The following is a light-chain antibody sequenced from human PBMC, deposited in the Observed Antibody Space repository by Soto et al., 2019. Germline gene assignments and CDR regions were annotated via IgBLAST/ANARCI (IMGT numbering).Light chain of an antibody. CDR2: KAS. CDR3: QQYNSYSTWT. CDR1: QSISSW. J-gene: IGKJ1*01. Sequence: DIEMTQSPSSLSASVGDRVTITCRTSQSISSWLAWYQQKPGKAPKLLISKASSLESGVPSRFSGSGSGTEFTLTISSLQPDDFATYYCQQYNSYSTWTFGQGTKVDIK. V-gene: IGKV1-5*03.